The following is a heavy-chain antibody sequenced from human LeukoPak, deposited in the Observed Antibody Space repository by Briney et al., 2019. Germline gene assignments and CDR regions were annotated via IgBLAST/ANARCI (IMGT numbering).Heavy chain of an antibody. CDR1: GFTFSGYS. CDR3: ARGRGVVVIHYFDS. Sequence: PGGSLRLSCAASGFTFSGYSMIWLRQAPGKGLEWVSYISGGSDAIYYADSVKGRFTISRDNAKNSLYLQMNSLRDEDTAVYYCARGRGVVVIHYFDSWGQGTLVTVSS. V-gene: IGHV3-48*02. D-gene: IGHD3-22*01. CDR2: ISGGSDAI. J-gene: IGHJ4*02.